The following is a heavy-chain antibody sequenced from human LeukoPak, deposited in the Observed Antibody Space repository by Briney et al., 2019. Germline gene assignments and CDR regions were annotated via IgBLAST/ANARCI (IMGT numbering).Heavy chain of an antibody. CDR3: ARAGGYSGHVSV. Sequence: PSETLSLTCTVSGGSINSYYWSWIRQPPGKGLEWIGYISYSGTTNYNPSLKSRLTISVDTSKNRVSLKLTSMTAADTAVYYCARAGGYSGHVSVWGQGTLVTVSS. J-gene: IGHJ4*02. CDR1: GGSINSYY. D-gene: IGHD5-12*01. CDR2: ISYSGTT. V-gene: IGHV4-59*01.